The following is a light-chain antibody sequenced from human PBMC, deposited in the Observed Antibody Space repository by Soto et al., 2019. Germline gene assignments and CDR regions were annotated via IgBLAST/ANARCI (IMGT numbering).Light chain of an antibody. CDR1: QSIGSW. Sequence: DIQMTQSPSTLSASVGDGVTITCRASQSIGSWLAWYQQKPGEAPKLLISKATNLQSEVPSRFSGSGSGTDFSLTISSLQPVDSATYFCQQYNDFQYSFGPGTKLEI. CDR2: KAT. V-gene: IGKV1-5*03. CDR3: QQYNDFQYS. J-gene: IGKJ2*01.